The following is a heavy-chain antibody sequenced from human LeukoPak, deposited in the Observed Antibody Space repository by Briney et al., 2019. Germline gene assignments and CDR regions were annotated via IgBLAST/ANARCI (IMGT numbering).Heavy chain of an antibody. J-gene: IGHJ4*02. CDR2: IWYDGSNK. V-gene: IGHV3-33*01. CDR3: ARNYYDSSGYYYHDY. D-gene: IGHD3-22*01. CDR1: GFTFSSYG. Sequence: PGGSLRLSCAASGFTFSSYGMHWVRQAPGKGLEWVAVIWYDGSNKYYADSVKGRLTISRDNSKNTLYLQMNSLRAEDTAVYYCARNYYDSSGYYYHDYWGQGTLVTVSS.